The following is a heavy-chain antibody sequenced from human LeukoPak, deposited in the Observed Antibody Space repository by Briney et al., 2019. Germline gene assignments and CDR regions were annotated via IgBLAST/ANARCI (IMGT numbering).Heavy chain of an antibody. Sequence: PGGSLRLSCAASGFTFSNFAMMWVRQTPGEGLELVSTIRSSGLNTYSADSAKDRFTISRDNSKNTLYLQMNRLRAEDTGVYYCAKERGYDFWSGYYALWYWGQGTLVTVSS. D-gene: IGHD3-3*01. J-gene: IGHJ4*02. V-gene: IGHV3-23*01. CDR3: AKERGYDFWSGYYALWY. CDR1: GFTFSNFA. CDR2: IRSSGLNT.